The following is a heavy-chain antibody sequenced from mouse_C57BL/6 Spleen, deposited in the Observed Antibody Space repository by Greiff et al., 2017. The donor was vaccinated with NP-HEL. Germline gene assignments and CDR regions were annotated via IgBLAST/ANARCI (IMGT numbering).Heavy chain of an antibody. J-gene: IGHJ4*01. CDR1: GYTFTSYW. V-gene: IGHV1-69*01. Sequence: QVQLQQPGAELVMPGASVKLSCKASGYTFTSYWMHWVKQRHGQGLEWIGEIDPSDSYTNYNQKFKGKSTLTVDKSSSTAYMQLSSLTSEDSAVDYCARRYDGYYYAMDYWGQGTSVTVSS. CDR3: ARRYDGYYYAMDY. CDR2: IDPSDSYT. D-gene: IGHD2-3*01.